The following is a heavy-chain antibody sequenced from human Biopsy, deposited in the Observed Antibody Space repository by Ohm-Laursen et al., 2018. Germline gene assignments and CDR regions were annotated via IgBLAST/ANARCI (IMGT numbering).Heavy chain of an antibody. J-gene: IGHJ2*01. CDR2: ITWNSGTI. CDR1: GFIFDDYA. V-gene: IGHV3-9*01. D-gene: IGHD2-15*01. CDR3: AKARVAIRYFDI. Sequence: SLRLSCSASGFIFDDYAMHWVRQAPGKGLEWVSSITWNSGTIDYADSVKGRFTISRDDAKNSLYLQMNSLRAGDTALYYCAKARVAIRYFDIWGRGTLVTVSS.